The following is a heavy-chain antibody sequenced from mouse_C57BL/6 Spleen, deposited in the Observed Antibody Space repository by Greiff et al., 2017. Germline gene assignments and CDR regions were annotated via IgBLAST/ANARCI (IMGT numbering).Heavy chain of an antibody. CDR3: ARGVGLHYGSSLYFDY. Sequence: QVQLQQPGTELVKPGASVKLSCKASGYTFTSYWMHWVKQRPGQGLEWIGNINPSNGGTNSNEKFKSKATLTVDKSSSTAYMQLSSLTSEDSAVYYCARGVGLHYGSSLYFDYWGQGTTLTVSS. CDR2: INPSNGGT. V-gene: IGHV1-53*01. D-gene: IGHD1-1*01. J-gene: IGHJ2*01. CDR1: GYTFTSYW.